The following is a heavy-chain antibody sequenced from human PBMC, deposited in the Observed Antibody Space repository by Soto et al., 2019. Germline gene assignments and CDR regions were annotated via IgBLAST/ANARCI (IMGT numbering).Heavy chain of an antibody. V-gene: IGHV3-74*01. J-gene: IGHJ4*02. CDR2: INSDGSIT. CDR3: VRTSLVVAAATREDY. Sequence: EVQLVESGGGLVQPGGSLRLSCAASGFTFSSYWMHWVRQAPGKGLVWVSRINSDGSITSYADSVKGRFTTSRDNAKNTLDLQMNSMRAEDTAVYYCVRTSLVVAAATREDYWGQGTLVTVSS. D-gene: IGHD2-15*01. CDR1: GFTFSSYW.